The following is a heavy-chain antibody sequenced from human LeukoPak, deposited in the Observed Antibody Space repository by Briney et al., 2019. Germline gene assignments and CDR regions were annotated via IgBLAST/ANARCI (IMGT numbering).Heavy chain of an antibody. CDR2: INPNSGGT. Sequence: ASVKVSCKASGYTFTTYGISCVRQAPGQGLEWMGCINPNSGGTNYAQKFQGRVTMTRDTSISTAYMELSRLRSDDTAVYYCARDLRGYCSSTSCYKEMDAFDIWGQGTMVTVSS. J-gene: IGHJ3*02. D-gene: IGHD2-2*01. CDR3: ARDLRGYCSSTSCYKEMDAFDI. V-gene: IGHV1-2*02. CDR1: GYTFTTYG.